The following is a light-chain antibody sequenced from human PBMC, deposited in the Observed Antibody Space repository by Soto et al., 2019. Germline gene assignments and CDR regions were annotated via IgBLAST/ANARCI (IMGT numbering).Light chain of an antibody. Sequence: IVLTQSPATLSLSPGESVTLSCTTNQSVDTYFAWYQQKRGLPPRLLIYDASNRAIGIPARFSGRGSDTDFSLTISSLEPEDFAVYYCQQRGTWPPTFGQGTRLEI. V-gene: IGKV3-11*01. CDR2: DAS. CDR3: QQRGTWPPT. J-gene: IGKJ5*01. CDR1: QSVDTY.